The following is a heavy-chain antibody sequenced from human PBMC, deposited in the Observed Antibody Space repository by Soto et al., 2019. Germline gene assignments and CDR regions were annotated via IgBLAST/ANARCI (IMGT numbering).Heavy chain of an antibody. D-gene: IGHD3-16*01. CDR2: IYHSGST. J-gene: IGHJ4*02. Sequence: SETLSLTCAVSSGSISRSNWWSWVRQPPGKGLEWIGEIYHSGSTKYNPSLKSRVTISVDKSKNQFSLKLSSVTAADTAVYYCARSVDYIWGSYPDYWGQGTLVTVSS. CDR1: SGSISRSNW. CDR3: ARSVDYIWGSYPDY. V-gene: IGHV4-4*02.